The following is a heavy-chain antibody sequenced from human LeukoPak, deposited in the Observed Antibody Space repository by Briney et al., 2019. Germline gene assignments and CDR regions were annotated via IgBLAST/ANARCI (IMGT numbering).Heavy chain of an antibody. CDR3: TRGVGQQLIPPDY. Sequence: GGSLRLSCAASGFPFSNAWMSWVRQAPGKGLEWVGLIKSKTDGGTTDYAAPVKARFTISRDDSKNTLYLQMNSLKTEDTAVYYCTRGVGQQLIPPDYWGQGTLVTVSS. J-gene: IGHJ4*02. V-gene: IGHV3-15*01. D-gene: IGHD6-13*01. CDR1: GFPFSNAW. CDR2: IKSKTDGGTT.